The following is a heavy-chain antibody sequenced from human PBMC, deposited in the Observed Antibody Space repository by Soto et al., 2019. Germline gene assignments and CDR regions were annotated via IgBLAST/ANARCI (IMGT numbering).Heavy chain of an antibody. J-gene: IGHJ6*02. CDR1: GYSFTTYW. CDR2: IYPGDSDT. D-gene: IGHD6-13*01. Sequence: EVQLVQSGAEVKKPGESLKISCKGSGYSFTTYWIDWVRQMPGKGLERMVIIYPGDSDTRYSPSFQGQVTISADKSINTTYLQWSSLKASDTAIYYCARQAAAGKYYYAMDVWGQGTTVTVSS. CDR3: ARQAAAGKYYYAMDV. V-gene: IGHV5-51*01.